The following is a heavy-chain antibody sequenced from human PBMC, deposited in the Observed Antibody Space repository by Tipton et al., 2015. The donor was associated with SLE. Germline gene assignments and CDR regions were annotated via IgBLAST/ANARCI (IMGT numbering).Heavy chain of an antibody. CDR2: INHSGST. Sequence: TLSLTCAVYGGSFSGYYWSWIRQPPGKGLVWIGEINHSGSTNYNPSLKSRVTISVDTSKNQFSLKLSSVTAAETAVYYCARGKYGGSKRHFDYWGQGTLVTFSS. CDR3: ARGKYGGSKRHFDY. V-gene: IGHV4-34*01. CDR1: GGSFSGYY. D-gene: IGHD6-13*01. J-gene: IGHJ4*02.